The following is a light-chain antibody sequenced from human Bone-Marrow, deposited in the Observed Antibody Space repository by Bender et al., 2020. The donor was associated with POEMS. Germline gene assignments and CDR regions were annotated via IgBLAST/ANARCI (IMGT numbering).Light chain of an antibody. V-gene: IGLV2-8*01. J-gene: IGLJ3*02. Sequence: QSALTQPPSASGSPGQSVTISCTGSSGDIGAYNYVSWYQQHPGKAPKIIIFEVSKRHSGVPRRFSGSESGSRAYLTVSGLQVEDEANYYCCSYAPGIVLFGGGTQLTVL. CDR1: SGDIGAYNY. CDR3: CSYAPGIVL. CDR2: EVS.